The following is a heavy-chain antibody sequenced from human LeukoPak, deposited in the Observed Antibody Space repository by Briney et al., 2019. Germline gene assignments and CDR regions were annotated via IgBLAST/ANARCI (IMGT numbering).Heavy chain of an antibody. CDR2: IIWDGGST. Sequence: GGSLRLSCAASGFTFSSYAMHWVRQAPGKGLEWVSLIIWDGGSTYYADSVKGRFTISRDNSKNSPYLQMNSLRAEDTALYYCAKSISSGWYWDAFDIWGQGTMVTVSS. J-gene: IGHJ3*02. CDR1: GFTFSSYA. D-gene: IGHD6-19*01. CDR3: AKSISSGWYWDAFDI. V-gene: IGHV3-43D*03.